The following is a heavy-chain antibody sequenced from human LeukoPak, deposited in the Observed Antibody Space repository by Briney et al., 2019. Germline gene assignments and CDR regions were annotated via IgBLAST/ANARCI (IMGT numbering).Heavy chain of an antibody. J-gene: IGHJ4*02. CDR1: GFTFSRYG. CDR3: ARDLRDDSSGYYYWSFDY. CDR2: ISGSGGST. V-gene: IGHV3-23*01. D-gene: IGHD3-22*01. Sequence: GGTLRLSCAASGFTFSRYGMSWVRQAPGKGLESVSAISGSGGSTYYADSVKGRFTISRDNSKNTLYLQMNSLRAEDTAVYYCARDLRDDSSGYYYWSFDYWGQGTLVTVSS.